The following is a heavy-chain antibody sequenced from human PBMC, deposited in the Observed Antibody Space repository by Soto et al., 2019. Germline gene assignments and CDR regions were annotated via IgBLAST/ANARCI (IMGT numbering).Heavy chain of an antibody. CDR1: GFTFSDSW. V-gene: IGHV3-7*05. CDR3: ASPGGVLGPHTG. Sequence: GGSLRLSCAASGFTFSDSWMNWVRQAPGKGLEWVANIKADGSEKYYVDSVKGRFTISRDNAKNSLYLQMDSLRAEDTAVYYCASPGGVLGPHTGWGQGTLVTVSS. J-gene: IGHJ4*02. CDR2: IKADGSEK. D-gene: IGHD2-8*02.